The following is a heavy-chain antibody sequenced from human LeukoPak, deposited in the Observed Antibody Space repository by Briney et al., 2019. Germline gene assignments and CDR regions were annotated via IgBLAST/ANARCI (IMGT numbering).Heavy chain of an antibody. CDR3: ARHVGGSGSYYRFRWFDP. Sequence: KPSETLSLTCTVSGGSISSYYWSWIRQPPGKGLEWIGYIYYSGSTSYNPSLKSRVTISVDTSKNQFSLKLSSVTAADTAVYYCARHVGGSGSYYRFRWFDPWGQGTLVTVSS. CDR1: GGSISSYY. J-gene: IGHJ5*02. V-gene: IGHV4-59*08. CDR2: IYYSGST. D-gene: IGHD3-10*01.